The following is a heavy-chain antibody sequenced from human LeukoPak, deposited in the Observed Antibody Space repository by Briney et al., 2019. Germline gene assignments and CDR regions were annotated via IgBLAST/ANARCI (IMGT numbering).Heavy chain of an antibody. Sequence: GGSLRLSCAASGFTFSSYSMNWVRQAPGKGLEWVSYISSSGSTIYYADSVKGRFTISRDNAKNSLYLQMNSLRAEDTAVYYCARDITYYYDSSGYSLWGQGTLVTVSS. D-gene: IGHD3-22*01. CDR2: ISSSGSTI. CDR3: ARDITYYYDSSGYSL. CDR1: GFTFSSYS. J-gene: IGHJ4*02. V-gene: IGHV3-48*04.